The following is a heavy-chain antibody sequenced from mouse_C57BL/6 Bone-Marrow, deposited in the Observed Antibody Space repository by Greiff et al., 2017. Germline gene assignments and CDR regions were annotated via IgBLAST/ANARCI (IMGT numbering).Heavy chain of an antibody. CDR1: GYTFTSYW. V-gene: IGHV1-55*01. J-gene: IGHJ3*01. D-gene: IGHD1-1*01. CDR2: IYPGSGST. CDR3: ARRGADYCSSWFAD. Sequence: QVQLKQPGAELVKPGASVKMSCKASGYTFTSYWITWVKQRPGQGLEWIGDIYPGSGSTNYNEQFKSKATLTVDTSSSTAYMQLSSLTSEDSAVYYGARRGADYCSSWFADWGQGTLVTVSA.